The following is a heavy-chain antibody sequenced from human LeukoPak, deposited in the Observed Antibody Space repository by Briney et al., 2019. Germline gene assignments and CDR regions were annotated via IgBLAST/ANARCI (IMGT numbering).Heavy chain of an antibody. V-gene: IGHV3-30*04. CDR1: GFTFSSYA. J-gene: IGHJ4*02. CDR3: AKDQEPDYYDSSGYPLDY. D-gene: IGHD3-22*01. Sequence: GGSLRLSCAASGFTFSSYAMHWVRQAPGKGLEWVAVISYNGSNKKYADSVKGRFTNSRDNSKNTLYLQMNSLRTEDTAVYYCAKDQEPDYYDSSGYPLDYWGQGTLVTVSS. CDR2: ISYNGSNK.